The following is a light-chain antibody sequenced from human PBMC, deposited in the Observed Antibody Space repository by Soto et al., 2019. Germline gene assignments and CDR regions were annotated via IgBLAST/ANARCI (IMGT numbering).Light chain of an antibody. CDR1: SSDIGRYNL. Sequence: QSALTQPASVSGSAGQSITISCTGSSSDIGRYNLVSWYQQHPGKPPKLMIYEATKQPSGVSNRFSGSKSGNTASLTISGLQAEDAADYYCSLYASTNTFMFGGGTKLTVL. J-gene: IGLJ3*02. CDR2: EAT. CDR3: SLYASTNTFM. V-gene: IGLV2-23*02.